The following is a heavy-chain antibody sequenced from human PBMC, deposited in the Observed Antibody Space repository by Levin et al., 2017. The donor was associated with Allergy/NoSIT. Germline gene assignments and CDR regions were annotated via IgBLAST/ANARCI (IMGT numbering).Heavy chain of an antibody. CDR3: ARLGAVAGTFFDP. Sequence: ASVKVSCKASGYTFTSYYIHWVRQSPGQGLEWMGIINPSGGSTSYAQKFQGRVTMTRDTSTSTVYMELSSLRSEDTAVYYCARLGAVAGTFFDPWGQGTLVTVSS. CDR1: GYTFTSYY. J-gene: IGHJ5*02. CDR2: INPSGGST. D-gene: IGHD6-19*01. V-gene: IGHV1-46*01.